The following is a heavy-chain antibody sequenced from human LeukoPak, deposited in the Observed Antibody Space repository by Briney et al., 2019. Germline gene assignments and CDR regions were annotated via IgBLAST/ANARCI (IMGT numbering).Heavy chain of an antibody. Sequence: SETLSLTCTVSGGSISSSSYYWGWIRQPPGKGLEWIGSIYYNGSTYYNPSLKSRVTISVDTSKNQFSLKLSSVTAADTAVYYCARQNWGYAVSGFDYWGQGTLVTVSS. J-gene: IGHJ4*02. V-gene: IGHV4-39*01. CDR1: GGSISSSSYY. CDR3: ARQNWGYAVSGFDY. CDR2: IYYNGST. D-gene: IGHD7-27*01.